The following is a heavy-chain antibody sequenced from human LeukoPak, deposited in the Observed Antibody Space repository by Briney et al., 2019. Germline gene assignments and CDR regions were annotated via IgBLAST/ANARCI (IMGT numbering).Heavy chain of an antibody. J-gene: IGHJ4*02. D-gene: IGHD2-15*01. V-gene: IGHV3-69-1*01. Sequence: GGSLRLSCAASRFTFSDYYMNWIRQAPGKGLEWVYTISYADSVRGRFTISRDNTKNTLYLQMNSLRAEDTAVYYCARPRGGWSLDYWGQGTLVTVSS. CDR2: TI. CDR3: ARPRGGWSLDY. CDR1: RFTFSDYY.